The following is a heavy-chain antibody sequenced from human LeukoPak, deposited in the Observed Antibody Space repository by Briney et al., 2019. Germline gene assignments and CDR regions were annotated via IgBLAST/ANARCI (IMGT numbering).Heavy chain of an antibody. V-gene: IGHV3-48*03. Sequence: GGSLRLSCAASGFTFSSYEMNWVRQAPGRGLEWVSYISGSGVTMYYADSVKGRFTISRDDAKNSLYLQMNSLRAEDTAVYYCATASGSYLNYWGQGTLVTVSS. J-gene: IGHJ4*02. CDR3: ATASGSYLNY. CDR1: GFTFSSYE. CDR2: ISGSGVTM. D-gene: IGHD1-26*01.